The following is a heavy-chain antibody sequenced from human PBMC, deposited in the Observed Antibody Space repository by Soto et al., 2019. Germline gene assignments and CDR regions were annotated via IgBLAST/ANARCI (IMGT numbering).Heavy chain of an antibody. Sequence: GESLKISCKGSGYRFTSYWIGWVRQIPGKGLEWMGIIYPDDSDTRYSPSFQGQVTISADRSISTVYLQWSSLKASDTAVYYCARSFDFWGQGTLVTVSS. CDR1: GYRFTSYW. CDR2: IYPDDSDT. V-gene: IGHV5-51*01. J-gene: IGHJ4*02. CDR3: ARSFDF.